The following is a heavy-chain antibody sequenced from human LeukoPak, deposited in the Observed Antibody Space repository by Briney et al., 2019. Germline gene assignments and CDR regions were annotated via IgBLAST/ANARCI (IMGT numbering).Heavy chain of an antibody. CDR2: VHYSGTT. CDR1: GGSISNYY. J-gene: IGHJ5*01. CDR3: ARAGYSYGTGYFFDS. Sequence: PSETLSLTCTVSGGSISNYYRTWIRQAPGKGLEWIGYVHYSGTTGLNPSLKSRVTLSTDTSRNQFSVRLTSVTAADTAVYFCARAGYSYGTGYFFDSWSQGTLVTVSS. V-gene: IGHV4-59*01. D-gene: IGHD5-18*01.